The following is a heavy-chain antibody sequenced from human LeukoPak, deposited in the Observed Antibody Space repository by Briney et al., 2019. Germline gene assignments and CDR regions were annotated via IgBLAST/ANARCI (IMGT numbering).Heavy chain of an antibody. CDR2: IYYSGST. V-gene: IGHV4-59*08. D-gene: IGHD6-13*01. CDR1: GGSISSYY. Sequence: KTSETLSLTCTVSGGSISSYYWSWIRQPPGKGLEWIGYIYYSGSTNYNPSLKSRVTISVDTSKNQFSLKLSSVTAADTAVYYCARLFGPYSSSWYGYWGQGTLVTVSS. J-gene: IGHJ4*02. CDR3: ARLFGPYSSSWYGY.